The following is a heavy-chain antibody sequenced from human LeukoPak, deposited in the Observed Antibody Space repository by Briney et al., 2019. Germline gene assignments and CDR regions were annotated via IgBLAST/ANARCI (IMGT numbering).Heavy chain of an antibody. D-gene: IGHD3-10*01. Sequence: ASVKVSCTASGYTFTSYDINWVRQATGQGLEWMGWMNPNSGNTGYAQKFQGRVTMTRNTSISTAYMELSSLRSEDTAVYYCARLFGELLYAFDIWGQGTMVTVSS. CDR1: GYTFTSYD. V-gene: IGHV1-8*01. CDR3: ARLFGELLYAFDI. CDR2: MNPNSGNT. J-gene: IGHJ3*02.